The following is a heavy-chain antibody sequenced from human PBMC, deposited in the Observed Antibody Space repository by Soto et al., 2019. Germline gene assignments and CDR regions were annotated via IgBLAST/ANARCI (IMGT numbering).Heavy chain of an antibody. D-gene: IGHD3-22*01. CDR2: IGGSGDDT. V-gene: IGHV3-23*01. CDR3: AKDPNAYYYDSSQGY. J-gene: IGHJ4*02. Sequence: GGSLRLSCAASGFTFSSCAMSWVRQAPGKGLEWVSGIGGSGDDTEYTDSVKGRFTISRDNSKNTLYLQMNSLRAEDTAVYYCAKDPNAYYYDSSQGYWGQGTLVTVSS. CDR1: GFTFSSCA.